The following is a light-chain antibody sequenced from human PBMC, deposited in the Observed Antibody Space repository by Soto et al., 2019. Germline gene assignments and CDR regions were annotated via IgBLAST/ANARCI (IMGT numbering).Light chain of an antibody. Sequence: QSVLTQPPSASGTPGQRVTISCSGSYSNVETNYVYWYQQVPGTAPKLLIYTNDQRPSGVPDRFPASKSGTSASLAISGLRSEDEADYFCSATDDSLGGPVFGGGTQLTVL. V-gene: IGLV1-47*02. CDR1: YSNVETNY. CDR2: TND. J-gene: IGLJ2*01. CDR3: SATDDSLGGPV.